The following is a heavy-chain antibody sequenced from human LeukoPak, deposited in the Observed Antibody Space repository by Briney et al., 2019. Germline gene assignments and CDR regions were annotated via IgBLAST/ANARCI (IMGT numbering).Heavy chain of an antibody. Sequence: SETLSLTCTVSGYSISSGYYWGWIRQPPGKGLEWIGGIYHSGSTYYNPSLKSRVTISVDTSKNQFSLKLSSVTAADTAVYYCAREGTIFGVVIIAFDYWGQGTLVTVSS. D-gene: IGHD3-3*01. CDR3: AREGTIFGVVIIAFDY. J-gene: IGHJ4*02. CDR1: GYSISSGYY. V-gene: IGHV4-38-2*02. CDR2: IYHSGST.